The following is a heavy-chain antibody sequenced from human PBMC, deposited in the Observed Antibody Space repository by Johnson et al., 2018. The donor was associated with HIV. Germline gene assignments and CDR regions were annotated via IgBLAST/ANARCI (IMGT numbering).Heavy chain of an antibody. J-gene: IGHJ3*02. CDR3: ARVAPAHDAFDI. CDR2: ISYDGSNK. D-gene: IGHD2-2*01. Sequence: QVQLVESGGGVVQPGRSLRLSCAASGFTFSSYAMHWVRQAPGKGLEWVAVISYDGSNKYYADSVKGRFTISRDNSKNTLYLQMNSLRAEDTAVYYCARVAPAHDAFDIWGQWTMVTVSS. V-gene: IGHV3-30*04. CDR1: GFTFSSYA.